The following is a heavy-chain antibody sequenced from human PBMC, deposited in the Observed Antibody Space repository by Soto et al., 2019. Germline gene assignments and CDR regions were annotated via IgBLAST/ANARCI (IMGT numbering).Heavy chain of an antibody. CDR1: GASVNTYF. Sequence: QVQLQESGPGLVKPSETLSLTCSVSGASVNTYFWCWIRQPAGKGLEWIGRVYTSGTTNYNPSLKSRVTMSVDTSKKQVSMTLISLTAADTGLYYCARDEPDTGEGFDIWGQGTMVTVSS. CDR2: VYTSGTT. V-gene: IGHV4-4*07. D-gene: IGHD3-10*01. CDR3: ARDEPDTGEGFDI. J-gene: IGHJ3*02.